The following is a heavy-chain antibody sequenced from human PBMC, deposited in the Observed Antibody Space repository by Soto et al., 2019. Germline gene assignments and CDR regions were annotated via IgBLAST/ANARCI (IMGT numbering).Heavy chain of an antibody. Sequence: ASVKVSCKVSGYSFSEMSMHWVRQTPEKGLEWMGSIDGESGRTMYAQKFQGRVTMTEDTSVSTAYMELSRLRSDDTAVYYCGKRGATGQFDYWGQGSRATVSS. D-gene: IGHD3-10*01. CDR2: IDGESGRT. J-gene: IGHJ4*02. CDR1: GYSFSEMS. V-gene: IGHV1-24*01. CDR3: GKRGATGQFDY.